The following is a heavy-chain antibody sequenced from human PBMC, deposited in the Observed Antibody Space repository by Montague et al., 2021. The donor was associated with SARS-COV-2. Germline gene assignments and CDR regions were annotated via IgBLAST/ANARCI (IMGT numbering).Heavy chain of an antibody. D-gene: IGHD3-10*01. CDR2: IWYDGSNK. J-gene: IGHJ6*02. CDR1: GFTFSSYG. CDR3: ARGYYGSGHLVYYYYYGMDV. V-gene: IGHV3-33*01. Sequence: SLRLSCAASGFTFSSYGMHWVRQAPGKGLEWVAVIWYDGSNKYYADSVXGRFTISRDNSKNTLYLQMNSLRAEDTAVYYCARGYYGSGHLVYYYYYGMDVWGQGTTVTVSS.